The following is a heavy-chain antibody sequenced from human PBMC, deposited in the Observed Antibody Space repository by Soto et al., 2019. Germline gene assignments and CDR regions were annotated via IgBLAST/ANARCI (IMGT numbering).Heavy chain of an antibody. CDR3: ARDGYYGSGSYYYYYMDV. CDR1: GFTFSGYS. CDR2: ISSSSSYI. D-gene: IGHD3-10*01. V-gene: IGHV3-21*01. Sequence: GGSLRLSCAASGFTFSGYSMNWVRQAPGKGLEWVSSISSSSSYIYYADSVKGRFTISRDNAKNSLYLQMNSLRAEDTAVYYCARDGYYGSGSYYYYYMDVWGKGTTVTVSS. J-gene: IGHJ6*03.